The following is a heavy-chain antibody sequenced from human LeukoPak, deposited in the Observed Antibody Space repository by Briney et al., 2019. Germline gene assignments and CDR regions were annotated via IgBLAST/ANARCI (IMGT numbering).Heavy chain of an antibody. J-gene: IGHJ5*02. D-gene: IGHD3-10*01. V-gene: IGHV4-4*07. CDR1: GGSISSYY. CDR2: IYTSRST. Sequence: SETLSLTCTVSGGSISSYYWSWIRQPAGRGLEWIGRIYTSRSTNYNPSLKSRVTMSVDTSKNQFSLKLSSVTAADTAVYYCARGTRASTMVRGVMANWFDPWGQGTLVTVSS. CDR3: ARGTRASTMVRGVMANWFDP.